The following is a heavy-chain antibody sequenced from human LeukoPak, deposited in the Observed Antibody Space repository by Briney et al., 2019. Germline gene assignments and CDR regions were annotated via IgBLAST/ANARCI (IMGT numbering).Heavy chain of an antibody. CDR3: AKGSGYDTDFDY. J-gene: IGHJ4*02. CDR2: ISGSGDNT. D-gene: IGHD3-9*01. Sequence: GGSLRLSCAASGFTFSSYSMNWVRQAPGKGLEWVSGISGSGDNTYYADSVKGRFTISRDNSKNTLYLQMNSLRAEDTAVYYCAKGSGYDTDFDYWGQGTLVTVSS. CDR1: GFTFSSYS. V-gene: IGHV3-23*01.